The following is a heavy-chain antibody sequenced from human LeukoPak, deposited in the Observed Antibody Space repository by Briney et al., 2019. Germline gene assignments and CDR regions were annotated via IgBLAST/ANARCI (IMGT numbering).Heavy chain of an antibody. Sequence: SETLSLTCAVSGGSISSGGYSWSWIRQPPGKGLEWIGYIYYSGSTYYNPSLKSRVTISVDTSKNQFSLKLSSVTAADTAMYYCARVSRGNSVGGDYWGQGTLVTVSS. CDR3: ARVSRGNSVGGDY. J-gene: IGHJ4*02. CDR2: IYYSGST. D-gene: IGHD4-23*01. V-gene: IGHV4-30-4*07. CDR1: GGSISSGGYS.